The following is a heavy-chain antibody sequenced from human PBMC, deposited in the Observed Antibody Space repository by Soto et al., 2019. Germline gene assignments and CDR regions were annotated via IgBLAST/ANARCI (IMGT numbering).Heavy chain of an antibody. CDR3: AKLRAYDILTGYSSYFDF. CDR1: GFTFSNYA. D-gene: IGHD3-9*01. V-gene: IGHV3-23*01. J-gene: IGHJ4*02. CDR2: ISGSGGST. Sequence: PGGSLRLSCAASGFTFSNYAMGWVRQAPGKGLEWVSAISGSGGSTYYADSVKGRFTISRDNSKNTLYLQMNTLRAEDTAVYYCAKLRAYDILTGYSSYFDFWGQGTLVTVSS.